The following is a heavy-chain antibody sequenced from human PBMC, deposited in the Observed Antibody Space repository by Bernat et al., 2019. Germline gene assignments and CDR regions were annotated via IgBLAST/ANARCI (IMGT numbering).Heavy chain of an antibody. CDR1: GFTFSDYY. Sequence: QVQLVESGGGLVKPGGSLRLSCAASGFTFSDYYMSWIRQAPGKGLEWVSYISSSSVYTYYADSVKGRFTISRDNSKNSLYLQMNSLRAEDTAVYYCARVYGSGSYLTFDYWGQGTLVTVSS. CDR3: ARVYGSGSYLTFDY. D-gene: IGHD3-10*01. J-gene: IGHJ4*02. V-gene: IGHV3-11*06. CDR2: ISSSSVYT.